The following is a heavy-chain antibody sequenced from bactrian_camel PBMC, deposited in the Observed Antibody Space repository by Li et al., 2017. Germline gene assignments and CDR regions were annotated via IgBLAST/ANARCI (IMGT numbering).Heavy chain of an antibody. V-gene: IGHV3-2*01. J-gene: IGHJ6*01. CDR1: GFTFSTHY. D-gene: IGHD5*01. CDR3: AAVLFYGRRCWTKDFDH. CDR2: IYSDGSNT. Sequence: VQLVESGGGLVQPGGSLRLSCAASGFTFSTHYMTWVRQAPGKGLEWVSSIYSDGSNTYYADSVKGRFTISRDNAKNTVYLQMDSLKPEDTAMYYCAAVLFYGRRCWTKDFDHWGQGTQVTVS.